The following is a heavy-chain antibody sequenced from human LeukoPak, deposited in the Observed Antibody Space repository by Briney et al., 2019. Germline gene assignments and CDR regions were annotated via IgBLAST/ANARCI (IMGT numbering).Heavy chain of an antibody. J-gene: IGHJ6*03. D-gene: IGHD6-13*01. V-gene: IGHV1-46*01. CDR1: GYTFTSYY. CDR2: INPSGGST. CDR3: ARGFSSSWYYYYYYYYMDV. Sequence: ASVKVSCKASGYTFTSYYMHWVRQAPGQGLEWMGIINPSGGSTSYAQKFQGRVTMTRDTSTSTVYMELSSLRSEDTAVYYCARGFSSSWYYYYYYYYMDVWGKGTTVTVSS.